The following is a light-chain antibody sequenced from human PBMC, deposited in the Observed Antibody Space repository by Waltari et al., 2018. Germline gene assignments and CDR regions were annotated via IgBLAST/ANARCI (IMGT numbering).Light chain of an antibody. CDR2: DNT. CDR3: QSYDTSLSAWV. Sequence: QSVLTQPPSVSGAPGQRVTISCSGSSPHIGANYNVSWYPQLPGTAPKLFIYDNTNRPSGVPDRFSGSKSGTSASLAITGLQTEDEADYYCQSYDTSLSAWVFGGGTKLTVL. J-gene: IGLJ3*02. V-gene: IGLV1-40*01. CDR1: SPHIGANYN.